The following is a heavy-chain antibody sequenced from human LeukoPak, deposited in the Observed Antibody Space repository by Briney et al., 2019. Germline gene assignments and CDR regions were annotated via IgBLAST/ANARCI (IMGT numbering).Heavy chain of an antibody. CDR3: AKDKGLAAAGPDFDY. J-gene: IGHJ4*02. V-gene: IGHV3-33*06. CDR2: IWYDGSNK. Sequence: GGSLRLSCAASGFTFSNYWMSWVRQAPGKGLEWVAVIWYDGSNKYYADSVKGRFTISRDNSKNTLYLQMNSLRAEDTAVHYCAKDKGLAAAGPDFDYWGQGTLVTVSS. CDR1: GFTFSNYW. D-gene: IGHD6-13*01.